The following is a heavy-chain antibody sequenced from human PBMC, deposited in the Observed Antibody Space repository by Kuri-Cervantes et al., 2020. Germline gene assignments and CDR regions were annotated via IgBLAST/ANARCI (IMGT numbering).Heavy chain of an antibody. CDR2: IYHRGST. J-gene: IGHJ5*02. V-gene: IGHV4-34*01. D-gene: IGHD4-17*01. CDR3: ARGLGDYVGWFDP. CDR1: GGSISTYY. Sequence: SETLSLTCTVSGGSISTYYWSWIRQPPGKGLEWIGDIYHRGSTNYNPSLKSRVTISIDTSKNQFSLRLSSVTAADTAVYYCARGLGDYVGWFDPWGQGTLVTVSS.